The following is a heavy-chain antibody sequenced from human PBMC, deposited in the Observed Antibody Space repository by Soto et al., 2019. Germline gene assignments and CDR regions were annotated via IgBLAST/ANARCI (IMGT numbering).Heavy chain of an antibody. CDR2: IYHSGST. CDR1: GYSISSGYY. CDR3: ARGPPVVAATRGSVDFDY. D-gene: IGHD2-15*01. J-gene: IGHJ4*02. Sequence: SETLSLTCTVSGYSISSGYYWGWIRQPPGKGLEWIGSIYHSGSTYYNPSLKSRVTISVDTSKNKFSLKLSSVTAADTAVYYCARGPPVVAATRGSVDFDYWGQGTLVTVSS. V-gene: IGHV4-38-2*02.